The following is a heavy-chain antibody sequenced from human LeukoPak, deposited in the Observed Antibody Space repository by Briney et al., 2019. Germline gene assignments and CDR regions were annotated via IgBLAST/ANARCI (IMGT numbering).Heavy chain of an antibody. CDR1: GFTFSSYA. CDR3: AKEGVAAADYRYYWDYYFMDV. Sequence: QPGGSLRLSCAASGFTFSSYAMSWVRQAPGKGLEWVSAISGSGGSTYYADSVKGRFTISRDNSKNSLYLEMDSLRAEDTALYYCAKEGVAAADYRYYWDYYFMDVWGKGTTVTVSS. CDR2: ISGSGGST. V-gene: IGHV3-23*01. D-gene: IGHD2-15*01. J-gene: IGHJ6*03.